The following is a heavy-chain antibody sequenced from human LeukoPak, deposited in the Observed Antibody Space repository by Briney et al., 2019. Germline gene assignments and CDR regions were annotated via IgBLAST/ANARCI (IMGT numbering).Heavy chain of an antibody. CDR2: INHSGST. J-gene: IGHJ4*02. V-gene: IGHV4-34*01. CDR3: AVVGATLYYFDY. CDR1: GGSFSGYY. D-gene: IGHD1-26*01. Sequence: SETLSLTCAVYGGSFSGYYWSWIRQPPGKGLEWIGEINHSGSTNYNPSLKSRVTISVDTSKNQFSLKLSSVTAADTAVYYCAVVGATLYYFDYWGQGTLVTVSS.